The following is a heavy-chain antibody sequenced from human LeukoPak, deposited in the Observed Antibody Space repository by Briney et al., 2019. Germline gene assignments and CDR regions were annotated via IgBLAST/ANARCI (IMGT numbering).Heavy chain of an antibody. D-gene: IGHD5-24*01. J-gene: IGHJ4*02. CDR3: AKDDAWLQFND. Sequence: GGSLRLSCAASGFTVSSNYMSWVRQAPGKGLEWVSVINSGGSTYYADSVKGRFTVYRDNSENTAYLHMSSLRAGDTAVYFCAKDDAWLQFNDWGQGSLVTVSS. V-gene: IGHV3-53*03. CDR1: GFTVSSNY. CDR2: INSGGST.